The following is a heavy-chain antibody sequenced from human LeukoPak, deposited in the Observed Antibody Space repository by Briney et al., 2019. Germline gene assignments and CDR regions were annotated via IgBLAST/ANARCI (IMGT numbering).Heavy chain of an antibody. Sequence: PSETLSLTCSVSGGSFRCYYWSWIRQPPGKGLEWIGYVYYNGITNYNPSLKSRVTMSIDTSRDQFSLKLNSVAAADTAVYYCARGGGTFDYWGQGTLVTVSS. J-gene: IGHJ4*02. CDR2: VYYNGIT. CDR1: GGSFRCYY. V-gene: IGHV4-59*01. D-gene: IGHD2-15*01. CDR3: ARGGGTFDY.